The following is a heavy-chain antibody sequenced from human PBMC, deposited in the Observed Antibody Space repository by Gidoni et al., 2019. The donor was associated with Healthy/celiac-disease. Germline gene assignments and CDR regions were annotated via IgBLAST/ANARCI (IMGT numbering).Heavy chain of an antibody. J-gene: IGHJ4*02. D-gene: IGHD3-3*01. Sequence: QVQLQQWGAGLLKPSETLSLTCAVSGGSFSGYYWSWIRQPPGKGLEWIGEINHSGITNYNPSLKSRVTISVDTSKNQFSLKLSSVTAADTAVYYCARNTICGVVTIDYWGQGTLVTVSS. CDR2: INHSGIT. CDR3: ARNTICGVVTIDY. V-gene: IGHV4-34*01. CDR1: GGSFSGYY.